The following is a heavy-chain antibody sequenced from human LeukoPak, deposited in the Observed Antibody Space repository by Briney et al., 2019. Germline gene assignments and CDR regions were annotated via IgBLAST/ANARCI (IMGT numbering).Heavy chain of an antibody. V-gene: IGHV3-53*01. CDR1: GFTVSSNY. J-gene: IGHJ4*02. CDR3: ARGGVNYWNPRY. D-gene: IGHD1-1*01. Sequence: PPGGSLGLSCVASGFTVSSNYMGWVRRAPGKGLEWVSLLYTDDTTYYADYVEGRFNIYKHDSKKTIYLQMNSLRAEDTAVYYCARGGVNYWNPRYWGQGTLVTVSS. CDR2: LYTDDTT.